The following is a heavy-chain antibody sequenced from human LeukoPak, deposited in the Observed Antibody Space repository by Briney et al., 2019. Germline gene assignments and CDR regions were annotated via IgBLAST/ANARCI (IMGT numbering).Heavy chain of an antibody. V-gene: IGHV4-59*01. CDR1: GDSITSYY. J-gene: IGHJ3*02. CDR2: IYHNRRP. Sequence: PSETLSLTCTVYGDSITSYYWSWIRQPPGKGLEWIGHIYHNRRPNYNPSLRSRVTISVDTSKNQLSLKLSSVTAADTAVYYCVRDTREDGSGDGCCWDAVFDMGGEAT. D-gene: IGHD2-21*01. CDR3: VRDTREDGSGDGCCWDAVFDM.